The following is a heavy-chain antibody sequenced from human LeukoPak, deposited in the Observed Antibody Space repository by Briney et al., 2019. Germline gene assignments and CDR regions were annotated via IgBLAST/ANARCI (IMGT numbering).Heavy chain of an antibody. J-gene: IGHJ4*02. CDR1: GGSFSGYY. Sequence: PSETLSLTCAVYGGSFSGYYRSWIRQPPGKGLEWIGEINHSGSTNYNPSLKSRVTISVDTSKNQFSLKLSSVTAADTAVYYCARLPYSGSYFDYWGQGTLVTVSS. CDR2: INHSGST. D-gene: IGHD1-26*01. V-gene: IGHV4-34*01. CDR3: ARLPYSGSYFDY.